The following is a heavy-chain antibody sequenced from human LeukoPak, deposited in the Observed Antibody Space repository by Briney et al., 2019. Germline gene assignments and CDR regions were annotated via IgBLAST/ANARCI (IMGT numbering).Heavy chain of an antibody. CDR1: GGSISSSNW. V-gene: IGHV4-4*02. J-gene: IGHJ6*04. CDR2: IYHSGST. Sequence: SETLSPTCAVSGGSISSSNWWSWVRQPPGKGLEWIGEIYHSGSTKYNPSLKSRVTISVDKSKNQFSLKLSSVTAAHTAVYYCAELGITMIGGVWGKGTTVTISS. CDR3: AELGITMIGGV. D-gene: IGHD3-10*02.